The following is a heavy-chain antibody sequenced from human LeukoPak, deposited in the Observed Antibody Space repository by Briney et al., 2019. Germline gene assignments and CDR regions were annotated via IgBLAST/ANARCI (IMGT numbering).Heavy chain of an antibody. CDR2: INVNGAAT. V-gene: IGHV3-23*01. J-gene: IGHJ4*02. D-gene: IGHD6-13*01. CDR3: ARDVVDSSSWYDY. CDR1: GFTFSSYA. Sequence: GGSLRLSCAASGFTFSSYAMSWVRQAPGKGLEWVSHINVNGAATSYADSVKGRFTISRDNSKNTLYLQMNSLRAEDTAVYYCARDVVDSSSWYDYWGQGTLVTVSS.